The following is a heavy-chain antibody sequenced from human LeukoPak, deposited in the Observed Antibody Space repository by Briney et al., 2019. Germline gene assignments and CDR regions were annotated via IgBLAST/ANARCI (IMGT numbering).Heavy chain of an antibody. CDR2: ISNSSSYI. CDR1: GFTFSSYS. V-gene: IGHV3-21*01. D-gene: IGHD1-26*01. CDR3: ARDLLVGATSR. J-gene: IGHJ4*02. Sequence: GGSLRLSCAASGFTFSSYSMNWVRQAPGKGLEWVSSISNSSSYIYYADSVKGRFTISRDNAKNSLYLQMNNLRAEDTAVYYCARDLLVGATSRWGQGTLVTVSS.